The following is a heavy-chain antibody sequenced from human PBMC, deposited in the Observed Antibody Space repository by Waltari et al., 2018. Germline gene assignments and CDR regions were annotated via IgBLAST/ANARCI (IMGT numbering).Heavy chain of an antibody. Sequence: QVQLQESGPGLVKPSQTLSLTCTVSGGSISSGSSYWSWIRQPAGKGLEWIGRCYSSGSTNYNPSLKSRVTIAVDTSKNQFSLKLNSVTAADTAVYYCARGGNTFDYWGQGTLVTVSS. CDR1: GGSISSGSSY. CDR3: ARGGNTFDY. D-gene: IGHD5-18*01. CDR2: CYSSGST. J-gene: IGHJ4*02. V-gene: IGHV4-61*02.